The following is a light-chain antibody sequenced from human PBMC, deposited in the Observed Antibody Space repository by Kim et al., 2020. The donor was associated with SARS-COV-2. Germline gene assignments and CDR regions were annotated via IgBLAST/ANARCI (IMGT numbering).Light chain of an antibody. J-gene: IGLJ2*01. CDR2: IEN. Sequence: GQRVDISLSARRDTIGSNTVNSSDHRPGKAPNLPISIENQRPSGVPDRFAGSMSGTSAFLATTWLQSEEEADYYCAKWDNSLKGTAFGGGTQLTVL. V-gene: IGLV1-44*01. CDR1: RDTIGSNT. CDR3: AKWDNSLKGTA.